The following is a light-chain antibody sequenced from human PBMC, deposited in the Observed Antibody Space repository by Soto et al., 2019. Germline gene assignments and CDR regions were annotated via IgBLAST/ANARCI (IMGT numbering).Light chain of an antibody. CDR1: QGIRND. J-gene: IGKJ5*01. CDR3: QQLNTLPFT. V-gene: IGKV1-17*01. Sequence: DIQMTQPPSTLSASVGDRVTITCRASQGIRNDLGCYQQIPGKAPKLMIYEASTLQSGVPSRFSGSGSGTEFTLTISGLLPEDFATYHCQQLNTLPFTFGQGTRLEIK. CDR2: EAS.